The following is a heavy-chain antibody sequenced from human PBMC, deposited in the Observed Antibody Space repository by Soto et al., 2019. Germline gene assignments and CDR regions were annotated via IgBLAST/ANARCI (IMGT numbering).Heavy chain of an antibody. Sequence: GGSLRLSCAASGFTFSSYAMSWVRQAPGKGLEWVSAISGSGGSTYYADSVKGRFTISRDNSKNTLYLQMNSLRAEDTAVYYCAKNSLRFLEWLLFDYWGQGTLVTVSS. CDR1: GFTFSSYA. D-gene: IGHD3-3*01. V-gene: IGHV3-23*01. CDR2: ISGSGGST. J-gene: IGHJ4*02. CDR3: AKNSLRFLEWLLFDY.